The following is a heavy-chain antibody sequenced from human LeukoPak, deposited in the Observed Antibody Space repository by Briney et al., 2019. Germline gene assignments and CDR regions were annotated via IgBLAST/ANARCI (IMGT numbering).Heavy chain of an antibody. V-gene: IGHV3-30*04. CDR2: IGRDATTK. D-gene: IGHD3-3*01. CDR3: AKDGEWTFDI. CDR1: GFTFSSYA. Sequence: GRSLRLSCAASGFTFSSYAMHWVRQAPGEGLEWVAFIGRDATTKYYADSVKGRFIISGDSSYNTAYLQMNSLRAEDTAIYYCAKDGEWTFDIWGQGTMVTVSS. J-gene: IGHJ3*02.